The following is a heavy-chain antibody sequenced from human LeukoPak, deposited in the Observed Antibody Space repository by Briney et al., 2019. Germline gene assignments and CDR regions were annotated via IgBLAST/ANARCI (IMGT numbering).Heavy chain of an antibody. J-gene: IGHJ4*02. CDR1: GFTFTGYA. Sequence: GGSLRLSCAASGFTFTGYAMSWVRQAPGKGLEWVSAISGSGGNTYYADTVKGRLTISRDNSKDTLYLQMNSLRAEDTALYYCAKGGWLDDLGQGTLVTVSS. V-gene: IGHV3-23*01. CDR2: ISGSGGNT. D-gene: IGHD6-19*01. CDR3: AKGGWLDD.